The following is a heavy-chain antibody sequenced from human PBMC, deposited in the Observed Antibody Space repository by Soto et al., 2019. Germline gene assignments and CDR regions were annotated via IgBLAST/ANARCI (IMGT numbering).Heavy chain of an antibody. CDR2: ISYDGSNK. CDR1: GFTFSSYG. CDR3: AKDLRTGYSSGPGDY. D-gene: IGHD6-19*01. J-gene: IGHJ4*02. V-gene: IGHV3-30*18. Sequence: PGGSLRLSCAASGFTFSSYGMHWVRQAPGKGLEWVAVISYDGSNKYYADSVKGRFTISRDNSKNTLYLQMNSLRAEDTAVYYCAKDLRTGYSSGPGDYWGQGTLVTVSS.